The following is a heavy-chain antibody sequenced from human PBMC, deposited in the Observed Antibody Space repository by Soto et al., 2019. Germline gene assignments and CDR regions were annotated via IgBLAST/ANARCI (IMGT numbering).Heavy chain of an antibody. CDR2: IILICGTA. CDR3: ARQGRSCWYEYYYCYGMDV. D-gene: IGHD6-19*01. CDR1: GGTFSSYA. Sequence: QVQLVQSGAEVKKPGSSVKVSCKASGGTFSSYASSWVRQAPGQGLEWMGGIILICGTANCAQKVQGRVTITAHKTTTTTSMELSSLRSEEPAVYCCARQGRSCWYEYYYCYGMDVWGQGTTVTVSS. J-gene: IGHJ6*02. V-gene: IGHV1-69*06.